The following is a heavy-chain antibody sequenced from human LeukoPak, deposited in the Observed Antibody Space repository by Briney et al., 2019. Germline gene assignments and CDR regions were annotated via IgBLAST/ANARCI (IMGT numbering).Heavy chain of an antibody. D-gene: IGHD2-15*01. CDR1: GGSISSSSSY. V-gene: IGHV4-39*01. J-gene: IGHJ1*01. Sequence: PSETLSLTCTVSGGSISSSSSYWGWIRQPPGKGLEWIGSIYYSGSTYYNPSLKSRITISVDTSKNQFSLKLTSVTAADTAVYYCARHTGSCSGGSCYGYFQHWGQGTLVTASS. CDR2: IYYSGST. CDR3: ARHTGSCSGGSCYGYFQH.